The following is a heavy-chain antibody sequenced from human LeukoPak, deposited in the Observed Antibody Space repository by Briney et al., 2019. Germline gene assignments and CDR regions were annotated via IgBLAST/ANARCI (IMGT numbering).Heavy chain of an antibody. D-gene: IGHD6-13*01. CDR2: ISSSGNT. CDR3: VRGRISEDGLDF. CDR1: GFTFSRSA. Sequence: GGSLRLSCAASGFTFSRSAMTWVRQTPGKGLDWVSSISSSGNTYYADSVKGRFTISRDNAKNMLYLQMNSLRAEDTAVYYCVRGRISEDGLDFWGQGTLVTVSS. J-gene: IGHJ4*02. V-gene: IGHV3-23*01.